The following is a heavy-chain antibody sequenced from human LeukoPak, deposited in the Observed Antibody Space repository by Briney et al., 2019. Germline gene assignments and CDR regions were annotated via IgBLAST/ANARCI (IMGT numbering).Heavy chain of an antibody. CDR2: IDPDESNV. Sequence: GESLKISCKGSGYKFPLYWIGWVRQMPGKGLEWMGIIDPDESNVIYSPSFQGQVTISVDKSISTAYLQWRSLKASDTAMYYCARLYGDYVGSYFDYWGQGTLVTVSS. V-gene: IGHV5-51*01. CDR3: ARLYGDYVGSYFDY. CDR1: GYKFPLYW. J-gene: IGHJ4*02. D-gene: IGHD4-17*01.